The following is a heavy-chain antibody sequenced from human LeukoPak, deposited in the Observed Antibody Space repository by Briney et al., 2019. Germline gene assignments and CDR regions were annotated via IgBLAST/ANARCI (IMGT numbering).Heavy chain of an antibody. CDR2: VSDSGDVT. Sequence: GGSLRLSCAASGFTFGTFAMTWVRQAPGKGLEGVSTVSDSGDVTYSAASVKGRFTISRDNSGNTLFLRMVSLRAEDTAVYYCARYPSYSYSLDYWGPGALVTVSS. J-gene: IGHJ4*02. V-gene: IGHV3-23*01. D-gene: IGHD5-18*01. CDR1: GFTFGTFA. CDR3: ARYPSYSYSLDY.